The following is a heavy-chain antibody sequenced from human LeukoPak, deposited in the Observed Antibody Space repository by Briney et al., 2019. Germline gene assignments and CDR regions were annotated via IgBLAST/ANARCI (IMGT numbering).Heavy chain of an antibody. CDR3: AREFRRTGSGKPRAFDY. CDR2: INPNSGGT. CDR1: GYTFTGYY. Sequence: GASVKVSCKASGYTFTGYYMHWVRQAPGQGLEWMGWINPNSGGTNYAQKFQGRVTMTRDTSISTAYMELSRLRSDDTAVYYCAREFRRTGSGKPRAFDYWGQGTLVTVSS. J-gene: IGHJ4*02. V-gene: IGHV1-2*02. D-gene: IGHD3-10*01.